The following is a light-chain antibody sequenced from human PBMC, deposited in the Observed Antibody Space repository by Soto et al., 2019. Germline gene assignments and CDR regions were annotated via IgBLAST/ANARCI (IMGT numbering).Light chain of an antibody. V-gene: IGKV3-20*01. J-gene: IGKJ1*01. CDR3: QQHGNSPRT. CDR2: GAS. Sequence: EIVLTQSPVTLSLSPGERATLPCRASQNITNNYVAWYQHKPGQAPRLLIYGASSRATGIPDRFSGSGSGTDFTLTISRLEPEDFAVYYCQQHGNSPRTFGQGTKVDIK. CDR1: QNITNNY.